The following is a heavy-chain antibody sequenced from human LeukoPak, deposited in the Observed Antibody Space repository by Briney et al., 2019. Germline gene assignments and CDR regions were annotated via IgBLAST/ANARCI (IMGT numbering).Heavy chain of an antibody. CDR1: GGSISSYY. CDR2: IYYSGST. V-gene: IGHV4-59*08. CDR3: ARLHKGSRDSRGYGRCWFDP. D-gene: IGHD3-22*01. Sequence: SETLSLNCTVSGGSISSYYWSWIRQPPGKGLEWIGYIYYSGSTNYNPSLKSRVTISVDTSKNQFSLKLSSVTAADTAVYYCARLHKGSRDSRGYGRCWFDPWGQGTLVTVSS. J-gene: IGHJ5*02.